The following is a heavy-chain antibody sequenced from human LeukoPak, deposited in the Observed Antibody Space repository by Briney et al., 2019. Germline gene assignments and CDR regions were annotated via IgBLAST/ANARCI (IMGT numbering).Heavy chain of an antibody. Sequence: GASVKVSCKASGYTFTGYYMHWVRQAPGQGLEWMGWINPNSGGTNYAQKFQGRVTITRDTSISTAYMELSRLRSDDTAVYYCARAGRGRYGVVPAAALDYWGQGTLVTVSS. CDR3: ARAGRGRYGVVPAAALDY. CDR1: GYTFTGYY. D-gene: IGHD2-2*01. V-gene: IGHV1-2*02. J-gene: IGHJ4*02. CDR2: INPNSGGT.